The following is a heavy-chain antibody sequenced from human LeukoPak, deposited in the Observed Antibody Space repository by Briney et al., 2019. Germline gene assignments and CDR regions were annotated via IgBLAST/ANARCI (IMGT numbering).Heavy chain of an antibody. CDR1: GFTFSNAW. V-gene: IGHV3-15*01. J-gene: IGHJ4*02. CDR2: IKSKTDGGTT. Sequence: GGSLRLSCAASGFTFSNAWMSWVRQAPGKGLEWVGRIKSKTDGGTTDYAAPVKGRFTVSRDDSKNTLYLQMNSLKTEDTAVYYCTTGYCSSSSCHRSLYFDYWGQGILVTVSS. CDR3: TTGYCSSSSCHRSLYFDY. D-gene: IGHD2-2*01.